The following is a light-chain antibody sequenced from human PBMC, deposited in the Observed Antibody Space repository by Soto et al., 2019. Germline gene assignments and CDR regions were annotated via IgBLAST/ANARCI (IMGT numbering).Light chain of an antibody. CDR3: QQYNDWPQT. V-gene: IGKV3-15*01. Sequence: EILLTQSPVTLSVSPGERATLSCTASQSIVSNLAWYQQKPGQAPRLLIYVASTRATGIPDTFTGSGTATAFTLTISSLQHDDFGVYYCQQYNDWPQTFGQGTKVEI. CDR1: QSIVSN. J-gene: IGKJ1*01. CDR2: VAS.